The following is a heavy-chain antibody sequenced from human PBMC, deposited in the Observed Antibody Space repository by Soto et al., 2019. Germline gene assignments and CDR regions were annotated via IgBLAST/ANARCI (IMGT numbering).Heavy chain of an antibody. CDR1: GGSFSDFA. CDR2: IMPLFGRP. Sequence: QVQLVQSGAEVKKPGSSMKVSCKASGGSFSDFAFSWVRQAPGQGPEWMGGIMPLFGRPDYAQKFRDRVTITAAESTSTVFVELRSLTSEDTAVYYCATWLRMAGIGNYYYGMDVWGQGTTVTVSS. CDR3: ATWLRMAGIGNYYYGMDV. V-gene: IGHV1-69*12. D-gene: IGHD6-19*01. J-gene: IGHJ6*02.